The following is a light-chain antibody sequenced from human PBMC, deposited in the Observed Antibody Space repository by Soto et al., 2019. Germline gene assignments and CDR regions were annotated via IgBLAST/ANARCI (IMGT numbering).Light chain of an antibody. CDR3: AAWDDSLNGRV. Sequence: QSVLTQPPSASGTPGQRVTISCSGSSSNIGSNTVNWYQQLPGTAPKLLIYSNNQRPSGVPDRFSGSESGTSASLGISGLQAEDEADYYCAAWDDSLNGRVFGGGTKLTVL. J-gene: IGLJ2*01. V-gene: IGLV1-44*01. CDR1: SSNIGSNT. CDR2: SNN.